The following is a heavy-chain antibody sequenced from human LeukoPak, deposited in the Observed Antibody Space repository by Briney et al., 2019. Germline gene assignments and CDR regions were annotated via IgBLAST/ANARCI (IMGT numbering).Heavy chain of an antibody. D-gene: IGHD4-17*01. CDR1: GYTFTGYY. Sequence: ASVKLSCKASGYTFTGYYMHWVRQPPGQGLEWMGWINPNSGGTNYAQKFQGRVTMTRDTSISTAYMELSRLRSDDTAVYYCATAEEVYGDYNFWGQGTLVPVSS. J-gene: IGHJ4*02. CDR2: INPNSGGT. V-gene: IGHV1-2*02. CDR3: ATAEEVYGDYNF.